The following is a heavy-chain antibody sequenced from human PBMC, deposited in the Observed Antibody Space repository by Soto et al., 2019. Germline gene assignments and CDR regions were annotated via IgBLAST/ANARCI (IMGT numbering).Heavy chain of an antibody. Sequence: QVQLVESGGGVVQPGRSLRLSCAASGFTFRSYGMHWVRQAPGKGLEWVALIWYDGSNKYYADSVKGRFTISRDNSKNTRYLQMNSLSVEDTAVYYCARLGGSGSYTVDYWGQGTLVIVSS. D-gene: IGHD3-10*01. CDR1: GFTFRSYG. CDR3: ARLGGSGSYTVDY. V-gene: IGHV3-33*01. CDR2: IWYDGSNK. J-gene: IGHJ4*02.